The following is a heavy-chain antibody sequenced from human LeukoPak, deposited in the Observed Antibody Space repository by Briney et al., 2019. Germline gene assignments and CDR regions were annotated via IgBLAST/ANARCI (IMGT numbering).Heavy chain of an antibody. CDR1: GFTFSSYA. Sequence: SGGSLRLSCAASGFTFSSYAMSWVRQAPGKGLEWVSAISGSGGSTYYADSVKGRFTISRDNSKNTLYLQMNSLRAEDTAVYYCAKGRIPYYYDSSGYTEYDYWGQGTLVTVSS. D-gene: IGHD3-22*01. V-gene: IGHV3-23*01. CDR2: ISGSGGST. CDR3: AKGRIPYYYDSSGYTEYDY. J-gene: IGHJ4*02.